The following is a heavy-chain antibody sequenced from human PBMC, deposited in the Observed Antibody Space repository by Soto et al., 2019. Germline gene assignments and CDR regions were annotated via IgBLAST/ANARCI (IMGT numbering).Heavy chain of an antibody. D-gene: IGHD3-10*01. J-gene: IGHJ4*02. CDR3: ASWTVRGINY. CDR2: IGTSTTYT. V-gene: IGHV3-11*05. CDR1: GFTFSDYY. Sequence: QVQLGESGGGLVKPGGSLRLSCAASGFTFSDYYMSWIRQAPGKGLEWVSYIGTSTTYTKYADSVKGRFTISRDNPKNSLYLQMNSLRAEDTAVYFCASWTVRGINYWGQGTRVTVSS.